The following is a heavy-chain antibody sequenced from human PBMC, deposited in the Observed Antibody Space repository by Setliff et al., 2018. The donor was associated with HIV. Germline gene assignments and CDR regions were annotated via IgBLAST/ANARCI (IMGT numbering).Heavy chain of an antibody. CDR1: GFTFSSCA. CDR3: ASMWKVGA. Sequence: GESLKISCAASGFTFSSCAMSWVRQAPGKGLEWVLVISGSGASTYYADSVKGRFTISRDNARTSLYLEMTNLKVEDTAVYFCASMWKVGAWGRGTLVTVSS. V-gene: IGHV3-23*01. J-gene: IGHJ5*02. D-gene: IGHD1-26*01. CDR2: ISGSGAST.